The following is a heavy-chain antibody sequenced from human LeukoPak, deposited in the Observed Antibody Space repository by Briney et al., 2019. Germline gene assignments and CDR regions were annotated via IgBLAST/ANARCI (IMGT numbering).Heavy chain of an antibody. CDR1: GFTFGGFA. D-gene: IGHD6-19*01. Sequence: GGSLRLSCAASGFTFGGFAMHWVRQAPVRGLEWVSLVTGGGTTYYADSGRGRFTISRDNSKNSLYLQMNTLRTEDTAFYYCAKDTGSGWDFDSWGQGTLVTVSS. CDR3: AKDTGSGWDFDS. J-gene: IGHJ4*02. V-gene: IGHV3-43*02. CDR2: VTGGGTT.